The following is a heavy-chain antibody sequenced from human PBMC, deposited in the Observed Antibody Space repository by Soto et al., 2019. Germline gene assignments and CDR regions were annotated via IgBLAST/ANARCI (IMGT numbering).Heavy chain of an antibody. V-gene: IGHV1-46*01. J-gene: IGHJ6*02. CDR1: GYTFTSYY. CDR3: ARANAIAAAGYPAGDYYYGMDV. D-gene: IGHD6-13*01. CDR2: INPSGGST. Sequence: ASVKVTFKASGYTFTSYYMHWVRQAPGQGLEWMGIINPSGGSTSYAQKFQGRVTMTRDTSTSTVYMELSSLRSEDTAVYYCARANAIAAAGYPAGDYYYGMDVWGQGTTVTVSS.